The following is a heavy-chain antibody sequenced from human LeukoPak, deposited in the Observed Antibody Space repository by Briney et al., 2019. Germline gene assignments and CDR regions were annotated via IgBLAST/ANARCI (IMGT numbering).Heavy chain of an antibody. CDR2: INPNSGFT. Sequence: ASVKVSCKASGYPFTGYYLHWVRQAPGPGLEWMGWINPNSGFTNYAQKFQGRVTMTRDTSISTAYMELSRLRSDDTAVYYCARLADCSSSSCRSFDYWGQGTLVTVSS. CDR1: GYPFTGYY. J-gene: IGHJ4*02. V-gene: IGHV1-2*02. D-gene: IGHD2-2*01. CDR3: ARLADCSSSSCRSFDY.